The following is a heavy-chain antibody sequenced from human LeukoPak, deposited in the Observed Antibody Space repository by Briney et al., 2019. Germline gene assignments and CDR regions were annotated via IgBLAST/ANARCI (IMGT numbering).Heavy chain of an antibody. CDR1: GFTFSSYA. D-gene: IGHD3-3*01. CDR3: AKAGYDFWSGLKTYYYMDV. V-gene: IGHV3-23*01. J-gene: IGHJ6*03. CDR2: ISGSGGST. Sequence: PGGSLRLSCAASGFTFSSYAMSWVRQAPGKGLEWVSAISGSGGSTYYADSVKGRFTISRDNSKNTLYLQMNSLRAEDTAVYYCAKAGYDFWSGLKTYYYMDVWGKGTTVTVSS.